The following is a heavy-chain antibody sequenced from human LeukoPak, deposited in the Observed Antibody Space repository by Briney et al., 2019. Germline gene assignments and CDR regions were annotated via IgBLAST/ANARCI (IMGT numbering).Heavy chain of an antibody. J-gene: IGHJ5*02. CDR2: ISSGSGTI. D-gene: IGHD4-17*01. CDR3: ARDVTTVTYNWFDP. V-gene: IGHV3-48*01. Sequence: GGSLRLSCAASGSTFSSYNINWVRQAPGKGLEWVSYISSGSGTIYYADSVKGRFTISRDNAKNSLYLQMNSLRAEDTAVYYCARDVTTVTYNWFDPWGQGTLVTVSS. CDR1: GSTFSSYN.